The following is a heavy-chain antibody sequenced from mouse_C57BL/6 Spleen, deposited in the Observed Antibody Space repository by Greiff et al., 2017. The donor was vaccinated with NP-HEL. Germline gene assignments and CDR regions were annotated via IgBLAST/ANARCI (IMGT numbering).Heavy chain of an antibody. Sequence: QVQLQQPGAELVKPGASVKLSCKASGYTFTSYWMHWVKQRPGQGLEWIGMIHPNSGSTNYNEKFKSKATLTVDKSSSTAYMQLSSLTSEDSAVYYWARSALTGHWYFDGWGTGTTVTVSS. CDR3: ARSALTGHWYFDG. J-gene: IGHJ1*03. D-gene: IGHD4-1*01. V-gene: IGHV1-64*01. CDR2: IHPNSGST. CDR1: GYTFTSYW.